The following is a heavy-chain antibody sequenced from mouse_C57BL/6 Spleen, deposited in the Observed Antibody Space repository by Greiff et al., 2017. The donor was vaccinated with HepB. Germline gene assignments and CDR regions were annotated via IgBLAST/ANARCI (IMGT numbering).Heavy chain of an antibody. V-gene: IGHV1-81*01. CDR1: GYTFTSYG. D-gene: IGHD1-1*01. Sequence: QVQLKQSGAELARPGASVKLSCKASGYTFTSYGISWVKQRTGQGLEWIGEIYPRSGNTYYNEKFKGKATLTADKSSSTAYMELRSLTSEDSAVYFCAREGYGSTHYYAMDYWGQGTSVTVSS. CDR2: IYPRSGNT. CDR3: AREGYGSTHYYAMDY. J-gene: IGHJ4*01.